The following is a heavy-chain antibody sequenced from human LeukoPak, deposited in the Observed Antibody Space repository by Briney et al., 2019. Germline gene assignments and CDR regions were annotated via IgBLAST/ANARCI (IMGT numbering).Heavy chain of an antibody. V-gene: IGHV1-2*06. CDR3: AREHYSSGWYVLDFDY. CDR2: INPNSGGT. Sequence: ASVKVSCKASGYTFTGYYMHWVRQAPGQGLEWMGRINPNSGGTNYAQKFQGRVTMTRDTSISTAYMELSRLRSDDTAVYYCAREHYSSGWYVLDFDYWAQGTLVTVSS. CDR1: GYTFTGYY. D-gene: IGHD6-19*01. J-gene: IGHJ4*02.